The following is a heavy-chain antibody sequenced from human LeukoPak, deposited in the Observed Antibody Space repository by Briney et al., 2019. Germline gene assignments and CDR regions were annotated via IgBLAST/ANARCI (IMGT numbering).Heavy chain of an antibody. Sequence: SETLSLTCTVSGGSISSYYWSWIRQPPGKGLEWLGYIYYSGSTNYNPSLKSRVTISVDTSKNQFSLKLSSVTAADTAVYYCARLGVIAVAGTPPYYFDYWGQGTLVTVSS. D-gene: IGHD6-19*01. CDR2: IYYSGST. J-gene: IGHJ4*02. V-gene: IGHV4-59*08. CDR3: ARLGVIAVAGTPPYYFDY. CDR1: GGSISSYY.